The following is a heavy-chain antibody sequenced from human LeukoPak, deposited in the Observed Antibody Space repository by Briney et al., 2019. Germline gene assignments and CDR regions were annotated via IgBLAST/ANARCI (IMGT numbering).Heavy chain of an antibody. J-gene: IGHJ3*02. CDR2: INPNSGGT. V-gene: IGHV1-2*02. D-gene: IGHD7-27*01. Sequence: ASVKVSCKASVYTFTFYYMHWVRQAPGQGLEWMGWINPNSGGTNYAQNFQGRVTMTRDTSISTAYMELSSLRSDDTAVYYCARDGNWGSLRGAFDIWGQGTMVTVSS. CDR1: VYTFTFYY. CDR3: ARDGNWGSLRGAFDI.